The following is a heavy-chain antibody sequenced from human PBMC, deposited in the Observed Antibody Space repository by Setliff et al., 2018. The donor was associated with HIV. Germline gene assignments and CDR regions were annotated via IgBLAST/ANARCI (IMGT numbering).Heavy chain of an antibody. J-gene: IGHJ4*02. CDR1: GGTFSSYA. CDR2: IIPIFGTA. V-gene: IGHV1-69*13. Sequence: GASVKVSCKASGGTFSSYAISWVRQAPGQGLEWMGGIIPIFGTANYAQKFQGRVTITADESTSTACMELSSLRSEDTAVYYCARGVPVLRYFDWLSRLGYWGQGTLVTVSS. D-gene: IGHD3-9*01. CDR3: ARGVPVLRYFDWLSRLGY.